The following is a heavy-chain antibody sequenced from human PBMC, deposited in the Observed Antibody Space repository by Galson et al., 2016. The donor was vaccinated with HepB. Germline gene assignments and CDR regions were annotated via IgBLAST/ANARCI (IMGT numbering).Heavy chain of an antibody. Sequence: SCATSGFTFSGYSMQWVRHVPGRGLEWLSLLSKDGNAKYYADSVQGRFTISGDNSKDTLYLYMSGLRPEDTAVYYCARGDYSSGEPGYWGQGTLVTVSS. J-gene: IGHJ4*02. CDR2: LSKDGNAK. CDR1: GFTFSGYS. CDR3: ARGDYSSGEPGY. V-gene: IGHV3-30-3*01. D-gene: IGHD6-19*01.